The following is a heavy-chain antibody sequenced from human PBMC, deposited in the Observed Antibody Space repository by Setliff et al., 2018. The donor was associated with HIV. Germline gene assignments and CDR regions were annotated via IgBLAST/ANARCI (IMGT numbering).Heavy chain of an antibody. Sequence: ASVKVSCKASGYTFTTHDNTHDINWVRQAPGQGLEWMGWMSPNSDNRGYAQKFQGRVTMTRGTSISTAYMELSSLRSEDTAVYYCAAGPGYSFGVGLDSYMSIWDKGTTVTVSS. V-gene: IGHV1-8*01. CDR3: AAGPGYSFGVGLDSYMSI. CDR1: GYTFTTHD. CDR2: MSPNSDNR. D-gene: IGHD5-18*01. J-gene: IGHJ6*03.